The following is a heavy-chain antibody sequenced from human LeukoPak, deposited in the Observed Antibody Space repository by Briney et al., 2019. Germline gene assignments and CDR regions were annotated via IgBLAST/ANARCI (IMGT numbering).Heavy chain of an antibody. Sequence: SETLSLTCTVSGGSISSSSYYWGWIRQPPGKGLEWIGSICYSGSTYYNPSLKSRVTISVDTSKNQFSLKLSPVTAADTAVYYCARRIGVPAAYFDYWGQGTLVTVSS. J-gene: IGHJ4*02. V-gene: IGHV4-39*07. CDR3: ARRIGVPAAYFDY. D-gene: IGHD2-2*01. CDR2: ICYSGST. CDR1: GGSISSSSYY.